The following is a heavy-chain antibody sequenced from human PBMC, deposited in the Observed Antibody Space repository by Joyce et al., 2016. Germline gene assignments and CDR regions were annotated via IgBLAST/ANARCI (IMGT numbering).Heavy chain of an antibody. CDR1: GYTFSSNT. V-gene: IGHV1-3*01. CDR3: AREVDYYDITGYYFGYFDL. Sequence: QVQLVQSGAEVKKTGASVKVSCKASGYTFSSNTIHWVRQAPGQRFEWMGRIHAGHGNTRYSLKFPGRVTITRDTSASTVFLDLSILRSEDTAVYYCAREVDYYDITGYYFGYFDLWGRGTRVIVSS. CDR2: IHAGHGNT. J-gene: IGHJ2*01. D-gene: IGHD3-22*01.